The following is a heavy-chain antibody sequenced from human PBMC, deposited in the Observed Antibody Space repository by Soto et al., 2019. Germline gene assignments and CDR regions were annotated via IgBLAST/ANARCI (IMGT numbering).Heavy chain of an antibody. CDR1: GFTFSDFA. V-gene: IGHV3-23*01. CDR3: AKRLTSGDEGF. CDR2: ISAGGVAT. Sequence: DVQLLESGGDLVQPGGSLRISCAASGFTFSDFAMMWVRQAPGQGPECVSAISAGGVATYYADSVMGRFTISRDNSRNTLYLQMHSLRGEDTAVYYCAKRLTSGDEGFWGRGTLVTVSS. J-gene: IGHJ4*02. D-gene: IGHD3-3*01.